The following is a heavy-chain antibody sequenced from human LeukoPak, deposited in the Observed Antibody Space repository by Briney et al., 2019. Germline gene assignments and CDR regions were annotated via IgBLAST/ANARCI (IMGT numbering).Heavy chain of an antibody. CDR3: ARDSEGGSYVDY. CDR1: GGTFSSYA. CDR2: IIPILGIA. D-gene: IGHD1-26*01. J-gene: IGHJ4*02. Sequence: GASVKVSCKASGGTFSSYAISWVRQAPGQGLEWMGRIIPILGIANYAQKFQGRVTNTADKSTSTAYMELSSLRSEDTAVYYCARDSEGGSYVDYWGQGTLVTVSS. V-gene: IGHV1-69*04.